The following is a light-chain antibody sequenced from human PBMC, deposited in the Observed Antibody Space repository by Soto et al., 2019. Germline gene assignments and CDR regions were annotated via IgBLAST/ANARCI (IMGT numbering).Light chain of an antibody. Sequence: EIVMTQSPSTLSVSPGERATLSCRASQSVSSNYLAWYQQKPGQAPRLLIYGASSSSTGIPDRFSGSGSGTDFTLTISRLEPEDFAVYYCQQYGSSLGVTFGGGTKVDI. J-gene: IGKJ4*01. CDR1: QSVSSNY. V-gene: IGKV3-20*01. CDR3: QQYGSSLGVT. CDR2: GAS.